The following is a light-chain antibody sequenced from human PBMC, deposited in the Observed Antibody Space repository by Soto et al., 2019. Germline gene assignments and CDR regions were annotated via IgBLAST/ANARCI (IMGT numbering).Light chain of an antibody. J-gene: IGLJ1*01. Sequence: SVLTQPASVSGSPGHANAISCTGTSSDVGGYNYVAWYQQHPGKAPELMIYLVHNRPSGVSNRFSGSKSGNTASLTISGLQAEHEADYYCISYTSSSTYVFRTGTKVPDL. CDR3: ISYTSSSTYV. V-gene: IGLV2-14*03. CDR2: LVH. CDR1: SSDVGGYNY.